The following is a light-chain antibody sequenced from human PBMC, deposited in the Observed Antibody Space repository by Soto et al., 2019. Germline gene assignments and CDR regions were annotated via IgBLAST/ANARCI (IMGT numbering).Light chain of an antibody. CDR3: QPYNNWPPYT. V-gene: IGKV3-15*01. Sequence: EIVMTQSPATLSVSPGERATLSCRASQSVSSNFAWYQQKPGQAPRLLIYGASTRATGIPARFSGSGSGTEFTLTISSLQSEDFAVYYCQPYNNWPPYTFGQGNKLEIK. J-gene: IGKJ2*01. CDR1: QSVSSN. CDR2: GAS.